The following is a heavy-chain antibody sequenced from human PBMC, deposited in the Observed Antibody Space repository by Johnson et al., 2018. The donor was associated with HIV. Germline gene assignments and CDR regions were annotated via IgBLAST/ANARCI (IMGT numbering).Heavy chain of an antibody. J-gene: IGHJ3*01. CDR3: ATFGYTSGWSVSADAVNN. CDR1: GFTFRSYW. Sequence: VQLVESGGGLVQPGGSLRLSCAASGFTFRSYWMSWVRQAPGKGLEWVANIKQDGSEKYYVDSVKGRFTISRDNAKNSLYLQMNSLRAAATAVYYCATFGYTSGWSVSADAVNNWGQGTMVTVAS. CDR2: IKQDGSEK. D-gene: IGHD6-19*01. V-gene: IGHV3-7*01.